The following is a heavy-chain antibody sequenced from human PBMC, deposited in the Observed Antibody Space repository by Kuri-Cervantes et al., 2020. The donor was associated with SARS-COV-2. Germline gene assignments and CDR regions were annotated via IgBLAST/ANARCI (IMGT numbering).Heavy chain of an antibody. CDR3: ARSVAGQWLDHGQGDLYYYYYGMDV. Sequence: GSLLKISCAASGFTFSSYAMHWVRQAPGKGLEWVAFISYDGSNKYYADSVKGRFTISRDNSKNTLYLQMNSLRAEDTAVYYCARSVAGQWLDHGQGDLYYYYYGMDVWGQGTTVTVSS. V-gene: IGHV3-30-3*01. CDR1: GFTFSSYA. CDR2: ISYDGSNK. D-gene: IGHD6-19*01. J-gene: IGHJ6*02.